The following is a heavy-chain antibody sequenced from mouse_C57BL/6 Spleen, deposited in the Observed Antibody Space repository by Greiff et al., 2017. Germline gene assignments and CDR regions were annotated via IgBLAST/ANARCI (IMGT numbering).Heavy chain of an antibody. CDR2: IHPNSGST. D-gene: IGHD2-3*01. J-gene: IGHJ3*01. V-gene: IGHV1-64*01. CDR3: ARYPSHDGYYLWFAY. CDR1: GYTFTSYW. Sequence: QVQLQQPGAELVKPGASVKLSCKASGYTFTSYWMHWVKQRPGQGLEWIGKIHPNSGSTNYNEKFKSKATLTVDKSSSTAYMQLSSLTSEDSAVYYCARYPSHDGYYLWFAYWGQGTLVTVSA.